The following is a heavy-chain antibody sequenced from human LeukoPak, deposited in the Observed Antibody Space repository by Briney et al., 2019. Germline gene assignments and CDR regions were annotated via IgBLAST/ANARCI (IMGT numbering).Heavy chain of an antibody. D-gene: IGHD5-24*01. CDR1: GFTFDDYG. Sequence: RPGGSLRLSCAASGFTFDDYGMSWVRQAPGKGLEWVSGINWNGGSTGYADSVKGRFTISRDNAKNSLYLQMNSLRAEDTALYYCARVRNGYRYDAFDIWGQGTMVTVSS. V-gene: IGHV3-20*04. CDR2: INWNGGST. CDR3: ARVRNGYRYDAFDI. J-gene: IGHJ3*02.